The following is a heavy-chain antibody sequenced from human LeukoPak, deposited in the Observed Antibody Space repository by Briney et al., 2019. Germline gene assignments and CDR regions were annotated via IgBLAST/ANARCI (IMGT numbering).Heavy chain of an antibody. J-gene: IGHJ6*03. CDR3: VRGIPGRSVPDNPRRKYYYYMDV. V-gene: IGHV1-69*01. CDR1: GGTFSSYA. D-gene: IGHD6-19*01. CDR2: IIPIFGTA. Sequence: SVKVSCKASGGTFSSYAISWVRQAPGQGLEWMGGIIPIFGTANYAQKFQGRVTITADESTSTAYMELSSLRAEGTTVYYCVRGIPGRSVPDNPRRKYYYYMDVWGTGTTVTVSS.